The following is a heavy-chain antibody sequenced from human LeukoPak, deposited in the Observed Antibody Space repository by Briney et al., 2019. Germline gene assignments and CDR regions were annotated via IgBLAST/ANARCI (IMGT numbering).Heavy chain of an antibody. Sequence: GGSLRLSCAASGFTFSDYFMTWIRQAPGKGLEWVSYISSSGSTIYYADSVKGRFTISRDNAKNSLYLQMNSLRAEDTAVYYCAREWFGEAWSYWGQGTLVTVSS. J-gene: IGHJ4*02. CDR1: GFTFSDYF. V-gene: IGHV3-11*04. D-gene: IGHD3-10*01. CDR2: ISSSGSTI. CDR3: AREWFGEAWSY.